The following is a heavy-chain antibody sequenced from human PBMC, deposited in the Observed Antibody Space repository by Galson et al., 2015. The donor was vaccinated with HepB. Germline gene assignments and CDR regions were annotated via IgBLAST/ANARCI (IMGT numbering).Heavy chain of an antibody. CDR3: ARDLPAAIRRAQHYADNFDY. D-gene: IGHD2-2*01. CDR1: GFTFSSYS. Sequence: SLRLSCAASGFTFSSYSMNWVRQAPGKGLEWVSSISSSSSYIYYADSVKGRFTISRDNAKNSLYLQMNSLRAEDTAVYYCARDLPAAIRRAQHYADNFDYWGQGTLVTVSS. V-gene: IGHV3-21*01. CDR2: ISSSSSYI. J-gene: IGHJ4*02.